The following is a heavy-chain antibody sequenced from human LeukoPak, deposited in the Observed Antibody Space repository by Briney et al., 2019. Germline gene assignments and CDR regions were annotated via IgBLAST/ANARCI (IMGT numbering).Heavy chain of an antibody. J-gene: IGHJ6*02. CDR3: ARVVYSHYWPEGMDV. CDR1: GDSISSYY. V-gene: IGHV4-59*01. CDR2: IYNSETT. Sequence: SETLSLTCTVSGDSISSYYWSWIRQPPGKGLEWIGYIYNSETTNYNPSLESRVTISEDTYKNQFSLMLTSVTAADTAVYYCARVVYSHYWPEGMDVWGQGTRSPSP. D-gene: IGHD4-11*01.